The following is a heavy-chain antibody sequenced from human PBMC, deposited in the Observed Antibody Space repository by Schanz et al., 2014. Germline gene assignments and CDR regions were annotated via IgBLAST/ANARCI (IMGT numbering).Heavy chain of an antibody. CDR3: ARDRVYRFLKGENRFYFDY. Sequence: QVRLVPSGAELKMPGATVKVSCETSGSTFTNYGVSWVRQAPGQGLEWVAWISPYNGNTAYAQNLKGRVRMPTDTSTATAYMELRSLTSDDTAVYYCARDRVYRFLKGENRFYFDYWGQGTLVIVSS. J-gene: IGHJ4*02. CDR1: GSTFTNYG. D-gene: IGHD3-3*01. CDR2: ISPYNGNT. V-gene: IGHV1-18*01.